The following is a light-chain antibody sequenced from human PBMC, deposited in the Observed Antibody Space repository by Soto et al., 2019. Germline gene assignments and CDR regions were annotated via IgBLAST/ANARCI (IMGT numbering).Light chain of an antibody. V-gene: IGKV3-20*01. CDR1: QSISSRH. J-gene: IGKJ1*01. CDR3: QHFGASPRT. CDR2: ATS. Sequence: EIVLTQSPGTLSLSPGERATLSCKASQSISSRHLAWYQQTPGQAPRLLIYATSSRATGIPDRFSGSGSGTDFTLSISRLEPEDSAVYFCQHFGASPRTFGQGTKVEIK.